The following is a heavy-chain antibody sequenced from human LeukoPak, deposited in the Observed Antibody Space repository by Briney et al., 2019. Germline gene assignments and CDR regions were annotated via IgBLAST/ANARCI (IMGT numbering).Heavy chain of an antibody. D-gene: IGHD3-22*01. CDR3: RPPIESFGYDFGSVWHYMDV. Sequence: RGSPRLSPAPSRFTFRNYVMHWLRQVPGEGVVGVSRISSDETSRNSADYAKGRFTISRDNANNALVLQMNSLRAEDTAVYCARPPIESFGYDFGSVWHYMDVWGKGITVTVSS. J-gene: IGHJ6*03. V-gene: IGHV3-74*01. CDR1: RFTFRNYV. CDR2: ISSDETSR.